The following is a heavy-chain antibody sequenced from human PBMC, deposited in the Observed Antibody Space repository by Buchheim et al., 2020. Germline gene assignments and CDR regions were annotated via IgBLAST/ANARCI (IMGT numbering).Heavy chain of an antibody. CDR2: IRSKDYDGTT. CDR3: SRGRSTAMARKFDY. V-gene: IGHV3-49*03. Sequence: EVKLVESGGGLVQPGRSLRLSCTTSGFTFGDYAMSWFRQAPGKGLEWIGFIRSKDYDGTTTYAASVKGRFTISRDDSNSIPYLQMNTLKTEDTAVYYCSRGRSTAMARKFDYWGQGTL. D-gene: IGHD5-18*01. CDR1: GFTFGDYA. J-gene: IGHJ4*02.